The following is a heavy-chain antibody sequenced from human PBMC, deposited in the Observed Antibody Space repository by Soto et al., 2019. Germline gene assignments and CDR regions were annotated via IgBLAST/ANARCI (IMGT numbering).Heavy chain of an antibody. CDR3: ATHPRRYSYGYSSYYYYGMDV. Sequence: GESLKISCKGSGYSFTSYWISWVRQMPGKGLEWMGRIDPSDSYTSYSPSFQGHVTISADKSISTAYLQWSSLKASDTAMYYCATHPRRYSYGYSSYYYYGMDVWGQGTTVTVS. J-gene: IGHJ6*02. V-gene: IGHV5-10-1*01. CDR2: IDPSDSYT. D-gene: IGHD5-18*01. CDR1: GYSFTSYW.